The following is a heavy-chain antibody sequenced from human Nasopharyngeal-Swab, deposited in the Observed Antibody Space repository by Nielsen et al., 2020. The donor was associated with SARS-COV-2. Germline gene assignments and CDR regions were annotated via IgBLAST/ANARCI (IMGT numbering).Heavy chain of an antibody. D-gene: IGHD2-15*01. CDR2: IYPGGST. Sequence: GESLKISCAASGFGVSTNYMSWVRQAPGKGLEWMPVIYPGGSTNYADSVKGRFTISRDYSKNTLYLQMNSLRVEDTAIYYCARGADVYCSGGSCYSEYYYYMDVWGRGTTVTVSS. J-gene: IGHJ6*03. V-gene: IGHV3-66*01. CDR1: GFGVSTNY. CDR3: ARGADVYCSGGSCYSEYYYYMDV.